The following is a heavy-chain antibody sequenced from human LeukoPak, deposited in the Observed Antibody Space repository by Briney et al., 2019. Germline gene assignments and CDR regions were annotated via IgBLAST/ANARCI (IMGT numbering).Heavy chain of an antibody. Sequence: PSETLSLTCAVYGGSFSGYYWSWIRQPPGKGLEWIGEINRSGSTNYNPSLKSRVTISVDTSKNQFSLKLSSVTAADTAVYYCARVGSSGWYDEVIDYWGQGTLVTVSS. J-gene: IGHJ4*02. CDR1: GGSFSGYY. D-gene: IGHD6-19*01. CDR3: ARVGSSGWYDEVIDY. V-gene: IGHV4-34*01. CDR2: INRSGST.